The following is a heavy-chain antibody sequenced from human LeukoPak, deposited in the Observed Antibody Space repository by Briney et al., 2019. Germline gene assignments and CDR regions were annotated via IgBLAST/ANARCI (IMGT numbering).Heavy chain of an antibody. J-gene: IGHJ4*02. CDR1: GFTFSSYA. V-gene: IGHV3-23*01. Sequence: PGGSLRLSCAASGFTFSSYAMSWVRQAPGKGLEWVSAINGGGTTYYADSVKGRFTISRDNSKNTLYLQMNSLRAEDTAVYYCARAAMVRGVDYFDYWGQGTLVTVSS. CDR2: INGGGTT. CDR3: ARAAMVRGVDYFDY. D-gene: IGHD3-10*01.